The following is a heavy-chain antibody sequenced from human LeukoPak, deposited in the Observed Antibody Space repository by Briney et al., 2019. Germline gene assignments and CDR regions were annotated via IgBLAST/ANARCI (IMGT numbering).Heavy chain of an antibody. Sequence: GGSLRLSCAASGFTFSSYAMSWVRQAPGKGLEWVSATSGSGISTYYADSVRGRFTISRDNSKNTLYLQVNSLRAEDTAVYYCAKDPHYDFWSGNYFDYWGQGTLVTVSS. CDR3: AKDPHYDFWSGNYFDY. D-gene: IGHD3-3*01. V-gene: IGHV3-23*01. CDR2: TSGSGIST. CDR1: GFTFSSYA. J-gene: IGHJ4*02.